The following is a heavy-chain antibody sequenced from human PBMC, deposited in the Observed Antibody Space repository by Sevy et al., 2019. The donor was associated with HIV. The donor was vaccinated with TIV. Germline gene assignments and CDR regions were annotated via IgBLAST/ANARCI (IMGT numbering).Heavy chain of an antibody. CDR2: IKNDGSER. CDR1: GFTFSNYW. V-gene: IGHV3-7*03. Sequence: GGSLRLSCAASGFTFSNYWMSWVRQAPGKGLKWVANIKNDGSERYYVESLKGRVTISRDNAKKSLYLQMNSLRAEDTAVYYCARDCSSSTCLWGLDVWGQRTTVTVSS. D-gene: IGHD2-2*01. CDR3: ARDCSSSTCLWGLDV. J-gene: IGHJ6*02.